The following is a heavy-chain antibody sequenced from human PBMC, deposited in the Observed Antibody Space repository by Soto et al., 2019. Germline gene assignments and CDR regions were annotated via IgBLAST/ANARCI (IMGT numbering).Heavy chain of an antibody. V-gene: IGHV3-23*01. D-gene: IGHD1-1*01. CDR3: AKDWTSI. CDR2: ISGSGGST. CDR1: GFTFGTYS. Sequence: EVQLLESGGGLVQPGGSLKISCAASGFTFGTYSMTWLRQAPGKGLEWVSTISGSGGSTYYIDSVQGRFTISRDNSKNTLYLQMNSLRGEDTAVYYCAKDWTSIWGQGTMDTVSS. J-gene: IGHJ3*02.